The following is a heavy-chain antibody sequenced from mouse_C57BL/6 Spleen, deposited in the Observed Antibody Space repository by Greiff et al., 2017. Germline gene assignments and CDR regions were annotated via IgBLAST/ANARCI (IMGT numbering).Heavy chain of an antibody. CDR3: ATHGTAWFAY. Sequence: VQLKQSGPVLVKPGASVKMSCKASGYTFTDYYMNWVKQSHGKSLEWIGVINPYNGGTSYNQKFKGKATLTVDKSSSTAYMELNSLTSEDSAVYYCATHGTAWFAYWGQGTLVTVSA. D-gene: IGHD2-1*01. CDR1: GYTFTDYY. V-gene: IGHV1-19*01. CDR2: INPYNGGT. J-gene: IGHJ3*01.